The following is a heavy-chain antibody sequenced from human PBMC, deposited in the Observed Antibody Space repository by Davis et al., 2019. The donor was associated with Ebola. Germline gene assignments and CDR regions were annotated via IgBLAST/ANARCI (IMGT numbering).Heavy chain of an antibody. D-gene: IGHD2-2*01. J-gene: IGHJ3*02. CDR3: ARDCSSTSCNDAFDI. CDR1: GFTFSGSA. V-gene: IGHV3-7*01. CDR2: IKQDGSEK. Sequence: GESLKISCAASGFTFSGSAMHWVRQAPGKGLEWVANIKQDGSEKYYVDSVKGRFTISRDNAKNSLYLQMNSLRAEDTAVYYCARDCSSTSCNDAFDIWGQGTMVTVSS.